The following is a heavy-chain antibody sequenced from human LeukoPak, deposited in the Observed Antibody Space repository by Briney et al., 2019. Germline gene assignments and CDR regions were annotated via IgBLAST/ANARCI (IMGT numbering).Heavy chain of an antibody. J-gene: IGHJ4*02. V-gene: IGHV4-38-2*02. Sequence: KPSETPSLTCAVSGYSISSGYYWGWIRQPPGKGLEWIGSIYHSGSTYYNPSLKSRVNISVDTSKNQFSLKLSSVTAADTAVYYCAREGGYSYGPPGYWGQGTLVTVSS. CDR2: IYHSGST. D-gene: IGHD5-18*01. CDR1: GYSISSGYY. CDR3: AREGGYSYGPPGY.